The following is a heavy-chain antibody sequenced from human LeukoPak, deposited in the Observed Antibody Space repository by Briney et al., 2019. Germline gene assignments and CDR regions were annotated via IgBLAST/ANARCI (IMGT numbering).Heavy chain of an antibody. V-gene: IGHV3-7*01. Sequence: GGSLRLSCAASGFTFSSYWMNWARQAPGKGLEWVASINHNGNVNYYVDSVKGRFTISRDNAKNSLYLQMSNLRAEDTAMYYCVRVWGHSGYDYFPFDYWGQGTLVTVSS. J-gene: IGHJ4*02. CDR3: VRVWGHSGYDYFPFDY. CDR2: INHNGNVN. CDR1: GFTFSSYW. D-gene: IGHD5-12*01.